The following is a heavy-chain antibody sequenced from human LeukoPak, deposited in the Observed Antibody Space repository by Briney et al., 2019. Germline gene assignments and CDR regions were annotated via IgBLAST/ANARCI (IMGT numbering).Heavy chain of an antibody. CDR2: VYASGST. V-gene: IGHV4-61*02. CDR1: GDSLSCRGSCF. CDR3: AKEDYWGYYFDS. Sequence: SQTLSLTCNVSGDSLSCRGSCFWSWIRQPAGKGLEWIGRVYASGSTHYNPSLKSRVTISVDTSENQFSLKLNSVTAADTAVYFCAKEDYWGYYFDSWGQGTLVTVSS. J-gene: IGHJ4*02. D-gene: IGHD7-27*01.